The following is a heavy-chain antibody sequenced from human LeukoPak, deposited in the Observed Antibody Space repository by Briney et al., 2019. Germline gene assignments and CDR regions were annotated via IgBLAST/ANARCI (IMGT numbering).Heavy chain of an antibody. V-gene: IGHV1-2*02. D-gene: IGHD2-2*02. Sequence: ASVKVSCKASGYTFTIYYMHWVRQAPGQRLEWMGWINPNSGGTSYAQRFQGRVTMTRDTSISTAYMELSGLTSDDTAVYYCARNPPYCTSTSCYNDYWGQGTLVTVSS. CDR3: ARNPPYCTSTSCYNDY. CDR2: INPNSGGT. CDR1: GYTFTIYY. J-gene: IGHJ4*02.